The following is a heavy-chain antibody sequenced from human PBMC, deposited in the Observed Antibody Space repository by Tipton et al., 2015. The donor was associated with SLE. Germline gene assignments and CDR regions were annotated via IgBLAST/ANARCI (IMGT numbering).Heavy chain of an antibody. J-gene: IGHJ4*02. CDR1: GDSISSFSYF. V-gene: IGHV4-61*02. CDR3: ARGGGSYYDY. Sequence: TLSLTCTVSGDSISSFSYFWSWIRQPAGKGLEGIGRVYSSGSTIYNPSIKGRITLSLDTSKNQFSLRVNSATAADTAVYYCARGGGSYYDYWGQGTLVTASS. D-gene: IGHD1-26*01. CDR2: VYSSGST.